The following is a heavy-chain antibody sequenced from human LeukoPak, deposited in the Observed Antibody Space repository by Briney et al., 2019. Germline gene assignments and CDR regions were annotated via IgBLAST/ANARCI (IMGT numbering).Heavy chain of an antibody. V-gene: IGHV4-61*02. Sequence: TLSLTCSVSGCSISSGSYYWSWIRQPAGKGLEWIGRIYTSGSTNYNPSLKSRVTISVNRSKNQFSLKLSSVTAADTAVYYCARVMDYYDGSGYPPPAAADYWGQGTLVTVSS. CDR2: IYTSGST. CDR3: ARVMDYYDGSGYPPPAAADY. CDR1: GCSISSGSYY. D-gene: IGHD3-22*01. J-gene: IGHJ4*02.